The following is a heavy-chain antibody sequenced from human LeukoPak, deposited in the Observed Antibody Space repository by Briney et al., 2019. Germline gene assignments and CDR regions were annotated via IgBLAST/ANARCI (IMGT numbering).Heavy chain of an antibody. CDR3: ARVHGPYSSGWYSFYYGMDV. Sequence: SETLSLTCTVSGGSISSYYWSWIRQPPGKGLEWIGYIYYSGSTNYNPSLKSRVTISVDTSKNQFSLKLSSVTAADTAVYYCARVHGPYSSGWYSFYYGMDVWGQGTTVTASS. CDR1: GGSISSYY. V-gene: IGHV4-59*01. D-gene: IGHD6-19*01. CDR2: IYYSGST. J-gene: IGHJ6*02.